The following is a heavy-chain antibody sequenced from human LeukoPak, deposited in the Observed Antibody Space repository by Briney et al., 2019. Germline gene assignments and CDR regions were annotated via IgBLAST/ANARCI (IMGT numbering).Heavy chain of an antibody. J-gene: IGHJ4*02. D-gene: IGHD2-2*02. V-gene: IGHV3-23*01. CDR2: ISGSGGST. CDR3: ARLGFVVPAVIFDY. CDR1: GFTFSSYT. Sequence: GGSLRLSCAASGFTFSSYTMTWVRQAPGKGLEWVSAISGSGGSTYYADSVKGRFTISRDISKNTLYLQMNSLRAEDTAMYYCARLGFVVPAVIFDYWGQGTLVTVSS.